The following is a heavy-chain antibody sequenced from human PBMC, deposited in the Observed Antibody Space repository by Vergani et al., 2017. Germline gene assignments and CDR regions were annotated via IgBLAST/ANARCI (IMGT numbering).Heavy chain of an antibody. CDR2: IYTSGST. J-gene: IGHJ4*02. Sequence: QVQLQESGPGLVKPSQTLSLTCTVSGGSISSDSYYWSWIRQPAGKGLEWIGRIYTSGSTNYNPSLKSRVTISVDTSKNQFSLKLSSVTAADTAVYYCAKEFARGSYHYFDYWGQGTLVTVSS. V-gene: IGHV4-61*02. CDR3: AKEFARGSYHYFDY. CDR1: GGSISSDSYY. D-gene: IGHD1-26*01.